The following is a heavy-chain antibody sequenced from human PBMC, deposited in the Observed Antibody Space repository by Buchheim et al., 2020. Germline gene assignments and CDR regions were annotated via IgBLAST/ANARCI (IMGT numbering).Heavy chain of an antibody. J-gene: IGHJ6*02. CDR2: INPSGGST. CDR3: ARDRAMIVVVILPLYGMDV. V-gene: IGHV1-46*01. Sequence: QVQLVQSGAEVKKPGASVKVSCKASGYTFTSYYMHWVRQAPGQGLEWMGIINPSGGSTSYAQKFQGRGTMTRDTSTSTVYMELSSLRSEDTAVYYCARDRAMIVVVILPLYGMDVWGQGTT. CDR1: GYTFTSYY. D-gene: IGHD3-22*01.